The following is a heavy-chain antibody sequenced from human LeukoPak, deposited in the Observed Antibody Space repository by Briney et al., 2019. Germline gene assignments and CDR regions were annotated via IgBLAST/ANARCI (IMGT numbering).Heavy chain of an antibody. CDR3: ARAGFSWFDP. J-gene: IGHJ5*02. CDR1: GGSFSGYY. Sequence: PSETLSLTCAVYGGSFSGYYWSWIRQPPGKGLEWIGYIYYSGSTNYNPSLKSRVTISVDTSKNQFSLKLSSVTAADTAVCYCARAGFSWFDPWGQGTLVTVSS. CDR2: IYYSGST. D-gene: IGHD5-18*01. V-gene: IGHV4-59*01.